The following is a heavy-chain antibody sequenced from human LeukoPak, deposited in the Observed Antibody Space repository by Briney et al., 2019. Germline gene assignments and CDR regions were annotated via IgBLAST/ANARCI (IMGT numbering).Heavy chain of an antibody. J-gene: IGHJ3*02. CDR2: IKQDGREK. V-gene: IGHV3-7*01. CDR1: GFTFSSYG. CDR3: ARDNARGLEYYYDSSGFIRSPAYAFDI. Sequence: PGGSLRLSCAASGFTFSSYGMHWVRQAPGKGLEWGANIKQDGREKNYVGSLKGRFTISRDNAKNSLYLQMNSLRAEDTAVYYCARDNARGLEYYYDSSGFIRSPAYAFDIWGQGTMVTVSS. D-gene: IGHD3-22*01.